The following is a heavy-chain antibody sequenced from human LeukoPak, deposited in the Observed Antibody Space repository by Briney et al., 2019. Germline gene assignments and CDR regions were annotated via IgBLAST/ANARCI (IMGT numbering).Heavy chain of an antibody. Sequence: SETLSLTCTVSGGSISSYYWSWIRQPAGKGLEWIGRIYTSGSTNYNPSLKSRVTMSVDTSKNQFSLKLSSVTAADTAVYYCARSNAYDFWSGYSNWFDPWGQGTLVTVSS. CDR2: IYTSGST. CDR3: ARSNAYDFWSGYSNWFDP. CDR1: GGSISSYY. J-gene: IGHJ5*02. V-gene: IGHV4-4*07. D-gene: IGHD3-3*01.